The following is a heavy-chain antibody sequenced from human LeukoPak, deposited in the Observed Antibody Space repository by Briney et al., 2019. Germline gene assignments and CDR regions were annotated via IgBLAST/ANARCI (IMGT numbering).Heavy chain of an antibody. J-gene: IGHJ6*02. CDR1: GFTFDDYG. CDR2: INWNGGST. CDR3: ARIYTKYGNDYNGMDV. Sequence: GGSLRLSCAASGFTFDDYGMSWVRQAPGKGLEWVSGINWNGGSTGYADSVKGRFTISRDNSKNTLYLQMNSLRAEDTAVYYCARIYTKYGNDYNGMDVWGQGTTVTVSS. D-gene: IGHD1-1*01. V-gene: IGHV3-20*04.